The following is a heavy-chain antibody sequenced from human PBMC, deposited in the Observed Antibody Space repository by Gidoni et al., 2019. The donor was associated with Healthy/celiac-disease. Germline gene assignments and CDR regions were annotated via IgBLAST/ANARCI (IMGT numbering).Heavy chain of an antibody. J-gene: IGHJ3*02. CDR3: ARVGMGDYAFDI. Sequence: EVQLVESGGGLVQPGGSLRLSCAASGFTFSSYDMHWVHQATGKGLEWVSAIGTAGDTYYPGSVKGRFTISRENAKNSLYLQMNSLRAGDTAVYYCARVGMGDYAFDIWGQGTMVTVSS. V-gene: IGHV3-13*01. CDR1: GFTFSSYD. CDR2: IGTAGDT. D-gene: IGHD3-16*01.